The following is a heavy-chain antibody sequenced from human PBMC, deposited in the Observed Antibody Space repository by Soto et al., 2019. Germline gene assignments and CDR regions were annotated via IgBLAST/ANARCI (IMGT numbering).Heavy chain of an antibody. D-gene: IGHD5-12*01. CDR1: GGSISSGGYY. Sequence: QVQLQESGPGLVKPSQTLSLTCTVSGGSISSGGYYWSWISQPPGKGLEWIGYIYYSGSTYYNPSLKSRVTISVDTSKNQFSLKLSSVTAADTAVYYCAREGSGYDHTFFDYWGQGTLVTVSS. V-gene: IGHV4-30-4*01. J-gene: IGHJ4*02. CDR2: IYYSGST. CDR3: AREGSGYDHTFFDY.